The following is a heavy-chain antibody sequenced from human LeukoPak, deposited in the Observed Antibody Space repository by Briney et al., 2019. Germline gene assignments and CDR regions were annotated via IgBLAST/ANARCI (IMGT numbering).Heavy chain of an antibody. CDR3: ANNEGQLACHGLDV. D-gene: IGHD6-13*01. Sequence: PGGSLRLSCAASGFTFSSYAMSWVRQAPGKGLDWVSTISGSAGSTYYADSVKGRFTISRDNSKNTMYLQMNNLRAEDTAVYYCANNEGQLACHGLDVWGQGTTVTVSS. CDR1: GFTFSSYA. V-gene: IGHV3-23*01. J-gene: IGHJ6*02. CDR2: ISGSAGST.